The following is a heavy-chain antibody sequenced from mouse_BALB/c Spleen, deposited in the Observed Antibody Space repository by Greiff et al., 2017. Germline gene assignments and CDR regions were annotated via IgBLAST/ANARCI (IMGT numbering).Heavy chain of an antibody. CDR3: AREGYYGYYAMDY. J-gene: IGHJ4*01. CDR2: ISSGGST. Sequence: EVKLMESGGGLVKPGGSLKLSCAASGFTFSSYAMSWVRQTPEKRLEWVASISSGGSTYYPDSVKGRFTISRDNARNILYLQMSSLRSEDTAMYYCAREGYYGYYAMDYWGQGTSVTVSS. CDR1: GFTFSSYA. V-gene: IGHV5-6-5*01. D-gene: IGHD1-2*01.